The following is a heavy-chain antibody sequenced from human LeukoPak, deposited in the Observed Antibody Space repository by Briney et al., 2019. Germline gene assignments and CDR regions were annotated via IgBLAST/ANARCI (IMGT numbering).Heavy chain of an antibody. D-gene: IGHD3-22*01. Sequence: PSETLSLTCTVSGGSISSYYWSWIRQPPGKGLEWIGYIYYSGSTNYNPSLKSRVTISVDTSKNQFSLKLSSVTAADTAVYYCARGYDSSGYYFDYWGQGTLVTVSS. V-gene: IGHV4-59*12. J-gene: IGHJ4*02. CDR1: GGSISSYY. CDR2: IYYSGST. CDR3: ARGYDSSGYYFDY.